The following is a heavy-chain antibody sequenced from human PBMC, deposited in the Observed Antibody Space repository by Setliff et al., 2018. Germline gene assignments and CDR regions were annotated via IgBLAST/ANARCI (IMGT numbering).Heavy chain of an antibody. D-gene: IGHD1-7*01. J-gene: IGHJ6*03. V-gene: IGHV1-2*02. CDR1: GYIFSAYH. CDR2: IRPLRGDT. Sequence: AASVKVSCKASGYIFSAYHVHWVRQAPGQGPEWVGCIRPLRGDTKSAQKFQGRLTMTGDASINTAFMELTGLTSDDTAVYYCARAPSGTGFYHFFSYMDVWGKGTTVTVS. CDR3: ARAPSGTGFYHFFSYMDV.